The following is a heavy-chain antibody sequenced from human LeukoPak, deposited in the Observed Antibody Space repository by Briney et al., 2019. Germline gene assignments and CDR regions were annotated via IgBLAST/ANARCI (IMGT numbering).Heavy chain of an antibody. V-gene: IGHV1-46*01. CDR1: GYTFIKYA. D-gene: IGHD5-24*01. CDR3: ARVRDGYNDAYDI. Sequence: ASVKVSCKASGYTFIKYAVNWVRQAPGQGLEWMGIINPSGGSTNYAQSFQGRVTMTRDTSTSTVYMELSSLRSEDTAVYYCARVRDGYNDAYDIWGQGTMVTVPS. CDR2: INPSGGST. J-gene: IGHJ3*02.